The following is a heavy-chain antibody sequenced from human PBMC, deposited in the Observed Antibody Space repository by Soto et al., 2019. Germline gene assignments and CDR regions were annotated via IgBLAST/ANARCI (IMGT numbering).Heavy chain of an antibody. CDR3: ARGGVYCSGGSCLYYYGMDV. J-gene: IGHJ6*02. D-gene: IGHD2-15*01. V-gene: IGHV4-30-2*01. CDR2: IYHSGST. CDR1: GGSISSGGYS. Sequence: KASETLSLTCAVSGGSISSGGYSWSWIRQPPGKGLEWIGYIYHSGSTYYNPSLKSRVTISVDRSKNQFSLKLSSVTAADTAVYYCARGGVYCSGGSCLYYYGMDVWGQGTTVTVSS.